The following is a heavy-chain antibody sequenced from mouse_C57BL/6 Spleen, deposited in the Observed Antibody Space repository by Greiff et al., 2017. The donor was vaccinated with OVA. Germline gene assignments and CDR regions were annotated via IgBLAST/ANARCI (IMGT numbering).Heavy chain of an antibody. D-gene: IGHD2-1*01. CDR1: GYTFTDYN. V-gene: IGHV1-22*01. CDR3: ARDGNSYYYAMDY. Sequence: EVKLQQSGPELVKPGASVKMSCKASGYTFTDYNMHWVKQSHGKSLEWIGYINPNNGGTSYNQKFKGKATLTVNKSSSTAYMELRSLTSEDSAVYYCARDGNSYYYAMDYWGQGTSVTVSS. CDR2: INPNNGGT. J-gene: IGHJ4*01.